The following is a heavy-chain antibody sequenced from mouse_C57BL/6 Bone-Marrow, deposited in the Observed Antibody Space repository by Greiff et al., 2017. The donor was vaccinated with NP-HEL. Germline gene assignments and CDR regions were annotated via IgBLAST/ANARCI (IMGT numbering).Heavy chain of an antibody. CDR2: IYWDDDK. CDR1: GFSLSTSGMG. Sequence: QVTLKECGPGILQSSQTLSLTCSFSGFSLSTSGMGVSWIRQPTGKGLEWLAHIYWDDDKRYNPSQKSRHTISKDTSRNQVFLKITSVDTADTATYYCARRDYDYGDGDWGQGTLVTVSA. J-gene: IGHJ3*01. D-gene: IGHD2-4*01. CDR3: ARRDYDYGDGD. V-gene: IGHV8-12*01.